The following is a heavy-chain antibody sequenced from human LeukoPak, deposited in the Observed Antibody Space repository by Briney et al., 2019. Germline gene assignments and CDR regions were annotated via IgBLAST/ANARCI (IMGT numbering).Heavy chain of an antibody. Sequence: SQTLSLTCTVSGGSISSGVYYWSWIRQHPGKGLEWIGYIYYSGSTYSNPSLKSRLTMSVDISKNQFSLKLSSVTAADTAVYYCARGVKGLRGAFDIWGPGTMVTVSS. D-gene: IGHD3-10*01. CDR1: GGSISSGVYY. CDR2: IYYSGST. V-gene: IGHV4-31*03. CDR3: ARGVKGLRGAFDI. J-gene: IGHJ3*02.